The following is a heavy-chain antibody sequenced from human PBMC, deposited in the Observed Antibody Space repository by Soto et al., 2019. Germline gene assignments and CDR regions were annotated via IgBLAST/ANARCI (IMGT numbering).Heavy chain of an antibody. J-gene: IGHJ4*02. CDR2: ISWDGGRT. Sequence: PGGSLRRSCAASGFTFDYYAMHGVRPAPGKGLEWVSLISWDGGRTYYADSVRGRFIVSRDSSKNSLYLQMSSLRVEDTALYYCAKDVCSGSTTSCYTRLDFWGQGALVTVSS. CDR3: AKDVCSGSTTSCYTRLDF. CDR1: GFTFDYYA. V-gene: IGHV3-43D*04. D-gene: IGHD2-2*02.